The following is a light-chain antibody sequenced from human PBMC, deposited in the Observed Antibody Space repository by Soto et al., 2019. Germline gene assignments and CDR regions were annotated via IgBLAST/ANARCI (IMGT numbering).Light chain of an antibody. Sequence: QSVLTQPPSASGTPGQRVTISCSGSSSNIGSNFIYWYQQLPGTAPKLLIDRNNQRPSVVPDRFSGSKSGTSASLAISGLRSEDEGEYHCAAWDDSLSGVVFGGGTKLTVL. CDR1: SSNIGSNF. J-gene: IGLJ2*01. CDR3: AAWDDSLSGVV. V-gene: IGLV1-47*01. CDR2: RNN.